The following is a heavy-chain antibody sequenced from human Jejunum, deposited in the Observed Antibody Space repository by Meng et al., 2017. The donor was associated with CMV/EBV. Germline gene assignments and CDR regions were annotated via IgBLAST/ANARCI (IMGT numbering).Heavy chain of an antibody. V-gene: IGHV3-23*03. Sequence: SGLTFSTYSMNLVRQAPGKGLEWVSIIYGSGSTTIYAASVQGRFTISRDNSRNVVYLQMNSLRADDSGIYYCVKDRTPDGLFEFDFWGQGTPVTVSS. CDR1: GLTFSTYS. D-gene: IGHD1-14*01. CDR3: VKDRTPDGLFEFDF. CDR2: IYGSGSTT. J-gene: IGHJ4*02.